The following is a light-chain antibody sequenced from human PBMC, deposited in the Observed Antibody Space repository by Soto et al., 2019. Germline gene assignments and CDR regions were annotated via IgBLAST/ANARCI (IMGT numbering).Light chain of an antibody. Sequence: DIQMTQSPSILSASVGDRVTITCRASQSISNWLAWYQQKPGKAPKVLIYDASSLESGVPSRFSGSGSGTEFTLTISSLQPDDFATYYCQQYDSYWTFAQGTKVEIK. CDR1: QSISNW. CDR2: DAS. J-gene: IGKJ1*01. V-gene: IGKV1-5*01. CDR3: QQYDSYWT.